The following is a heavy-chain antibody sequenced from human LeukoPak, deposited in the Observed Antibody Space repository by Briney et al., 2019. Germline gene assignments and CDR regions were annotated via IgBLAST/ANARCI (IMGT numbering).Heavy chain of an antibody. CDR2: IYYSGST. D-gene: IGHD1-26*01. J-gene: IGHJ4*02. Sequence: PSETLSLTCTVSGGSISSGNYYWTWIRQHPGQGLEWIGYIYYSGSTYYNPSLKSRVTVSIDTSENQFSLNLRSVTAADTAVYYCARSNLGATSFWGQGTLVTVSS. V-gene: IGHV4-31*03. CDR3: ARSNLGATSF. CDR1: GGSISSGNYY.